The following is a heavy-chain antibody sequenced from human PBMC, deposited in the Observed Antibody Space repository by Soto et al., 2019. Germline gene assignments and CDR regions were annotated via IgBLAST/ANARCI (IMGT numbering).Heavy chain of an antibody. Sequence: GGSLRLSCAASGFTFSSYVMSWVRQTPGKGLEWVSSITSTGSNTYYADSVKGRFTISRDNSKNTLYLHMSSLRAEDTAIYYCAGFFISTSCRGRYFAFWGQGTLVPVSS. CDR2: ITSTGSNT. CDR1: GFTFSSYV. V-gene: IGHV3-23*01. D-gene: IGHD2-2*01. CDR3: AGFFISTSCRGRYFAF. J-gene: IGHJ4*02.